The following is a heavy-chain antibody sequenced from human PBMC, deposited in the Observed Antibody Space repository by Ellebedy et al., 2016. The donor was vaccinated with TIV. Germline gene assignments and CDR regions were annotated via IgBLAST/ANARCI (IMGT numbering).Heavy chain of an antibody. V-gene: IGHV3-53*01. CDR2: IYSGGST. CDR1: GFTVSSNY. D-gene: IGHD1-26*01. Sequence: GESLKISXAASGFTVSSNYMSWVRQAPGKGLEWVSVIYSGGSTYYADSVKGRFTISRDNSKNTLYLQMNSLRAEDTAVYYCAKDLEGAVLYYFDYWGQGTLVTVSS. CDR3: AKDLEGAVLYYFDY. J-gene: IGHJ4*02.